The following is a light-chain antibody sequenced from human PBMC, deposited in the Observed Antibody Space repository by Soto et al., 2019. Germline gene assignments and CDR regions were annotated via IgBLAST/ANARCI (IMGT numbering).Light chain of an antibody. CDR1: SSDVGGYNY. CDR2: VVS. V-gene: IGLV2-14*01. J-gene: IGLJ1*01. Sequence: SALTQPASVSGSPGQSIAISCTGTSSDVGGYNYVSWHQRHPGKAPKVLISVVSNRPSGVSNRFSGSKSGNTASLTISGLQAEDEADYYCSSYRSGGTFVFGSGTKVTVL. CDR3: SSYRSGGTFV.